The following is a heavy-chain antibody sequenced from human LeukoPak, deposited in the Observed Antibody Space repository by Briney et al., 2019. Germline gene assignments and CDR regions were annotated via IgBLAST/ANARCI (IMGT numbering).Heavy chain of an antibody. CDR2: ISSSSSYI. D-gene: IGHD2-2*01. CDR1: GFTFSSYS. J-gene: IGHJ6*03. V-gene: IGHV3-21*01. CDR3: ARFCSSTSCYYDYYYMDV. Sequence: GGSLRLSCAASGFTFSSYSMNWVRQAPGKGPEWVSSISSSSSYIYYADSVKGRFTISRDNAKNSLYLQMNSLRAEDTAVYYCARFCSSTSCYYDYYYMDVWGKGTTVTVSS.